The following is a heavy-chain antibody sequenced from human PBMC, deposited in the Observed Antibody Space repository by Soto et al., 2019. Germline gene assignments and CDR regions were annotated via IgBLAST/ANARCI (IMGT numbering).Heavy chain of an antibody. V-gene: IGHV3-9*01. J-gene: IGHJ4*01. CDR1: GSSFDAYS. D-gene: IGHD1-1*01. CDR3: VQKNESYVDD. CDR2: ISWNSDDR. Sequence: PCGSMSLPGPPSGSSFDAYSWHWVRQVPGKGLEWVSGISWNSDDRAYADSVNGRFTSSRDNAKNALYLQINSLRAEDTAFYYCVQKNESYVDDWGQGTLV.